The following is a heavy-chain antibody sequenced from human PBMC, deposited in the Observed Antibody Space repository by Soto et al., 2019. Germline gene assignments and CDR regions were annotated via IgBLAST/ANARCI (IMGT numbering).Heavy chain of an antibody. V-gene: IGHV3-23*01. Sequence: GGSLRLSCAASGFTFSSYAMSWVRQAPGKGLEWVSAISGSGGSTYYADSVKGRFTISRGNSKNTLYLQMNSLRAEDTAVYYCAKALYYYGSGIYYYYGMDVWGQGTTVTVSS. CDR2: ISGSGGST. CDR1: GFTFSSYA. CDR3: AKALYYYGSGIYYYYGMDV. J-gene: IGHJ6*02. D-gene: IGHD3-10*01.